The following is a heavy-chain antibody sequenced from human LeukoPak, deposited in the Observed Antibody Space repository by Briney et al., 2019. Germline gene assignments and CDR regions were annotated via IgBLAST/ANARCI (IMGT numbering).Heavy chain of an antibody. J-gene: IGHJ4*02. V-gene: IGHV4-59*01. CDR3: ARWYYYDSSGAVDY. Sequence: SETLSLTCTVSGGSISSYYWSWIRQPPGKGLEWIGYIYYTGSTNYNPSLKSRVTISVDTSKNQFSLKLSSVTAADTAVYYCARWYYYDSSGAVDYWGQGTLVTVSS. CDR2: IYYTGST. CDR1: GGSISSYY. D-gene: IGHD3-22*01.